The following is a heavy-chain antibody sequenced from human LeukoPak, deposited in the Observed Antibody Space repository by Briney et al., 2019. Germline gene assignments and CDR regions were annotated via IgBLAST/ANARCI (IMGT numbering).Heavy chain of an antibody. CDR1: GFTFSSYG. CDR3: AKIRPLGYCSSTSCTGLSYFDY. Sequence: GGSLRLSCAASGFTFSSYGMHWVRQVPGKGLEWVAIIWYDGSKQYYADSVKGRFTISRDNSKNTLYVQMNSLRAEDTAVYYCAKIRPLGYCSSTSCTGLSYFDYWGQGTLVTVSS. J-gene: IGHJ4*02. CDR2: IWYDGSKQ. D-gene: IGHD2-2*01. V-gene: IGHV3-33*06.